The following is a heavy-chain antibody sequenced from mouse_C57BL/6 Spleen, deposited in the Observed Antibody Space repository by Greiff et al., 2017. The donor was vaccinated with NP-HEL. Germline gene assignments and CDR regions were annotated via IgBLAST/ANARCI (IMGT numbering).Heavy chain of an antibody. CDR1: GFNIKNTY. V-gene: IGHV14-3*01. J-gene: IGHJ3*01. CDR3: ARPYYYGRVPFAY. D-gene: IGHD1-1*01. Sequence: EVQLQESVAELVRPGASVKLSCTASGFNIKNTYMHWVKQRPEQGLEWIGRIDPANGNTKYAPKFQGKATITADTSSNTAYLQLSSLTSEDTAIYYCARPYYYGRVPFAYWGQGTLVTVSA. CDR2: IDPANGNT.